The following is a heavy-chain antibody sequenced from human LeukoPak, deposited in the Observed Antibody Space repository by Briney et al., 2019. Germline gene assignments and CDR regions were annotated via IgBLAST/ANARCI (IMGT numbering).Heavy chain of an antibody. CDR3: ARGPIGS. V-gene: IGHV1-2*02. J-gene: IGHJ4*02. CDR2: INPNSGGT. CDR1: GGTFSGYA. Sequence: ASVKVSCKASGGTFSGYAISWVRQAPGQGLEWMGWINPNSGGTNYAQKFQGRVTMTRDTSISTAYMELSRLRSDDTAVYYCARGPIGSWGQGTLVTVSS. D-gene: IGHD3-16*02.